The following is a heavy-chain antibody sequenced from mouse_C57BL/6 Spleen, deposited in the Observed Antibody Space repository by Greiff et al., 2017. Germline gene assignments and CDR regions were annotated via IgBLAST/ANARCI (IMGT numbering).Heavy chain of an antibody. V-gene: IGHV1-61*01. CDR1: GYTFTSYW. CDR2: IYPSDSET. J-gene: IGHJ2*01. CDR3: ARLRGYYFDG. Sequence: VQLKQPGAELVRPGSSVKLSCKASGYTFTSYWMDWVKQRPGQGLEWIGNIYPSDSETHYNQKFKDKATLTVDKSSSTAYMQLSSLTSGDSAVYYCARLRGYYFDGWGQGTTLTVSS.